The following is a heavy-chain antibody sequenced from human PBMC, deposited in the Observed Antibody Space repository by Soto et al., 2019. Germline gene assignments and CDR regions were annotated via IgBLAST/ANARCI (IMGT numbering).Heavy chain of an antibody. Sequence: VQLLESGGGLVQPGGSLRLSCAASGFTFSSYAMSWVRQAPGKGLEWVSAISGSGGSTYYADSVKGRFTISRDNSKNTLYLQMNSLRAEDTAVYYCAKDGGDYYDSSGYFPQGFDYWGQGTLVTVSS. CDR3: AKDGGDYYDSSGYFPQGFDY. D-gene: IGHD3-22*01. CDR1: GFTFSSYA. CDR2: ISGSGGST. V-gene: IGHV3-23*01. J-gene: IGHJ4*02.